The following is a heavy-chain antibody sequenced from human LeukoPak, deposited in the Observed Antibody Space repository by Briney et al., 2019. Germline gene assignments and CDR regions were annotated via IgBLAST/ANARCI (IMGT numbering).Heavy chain of an antibody. V-gene: IGHV3-11*01. CDR1: GFTFSDYY. J-gene: IGHJ4*02. CDR2: ISSSGSTI. Sequence: GGSLRLSCAASGFTFSDYYMSWIRQAPGKGLEWGSYISSSGSTIYYADSVKGRFTISRDNAKNSLYLQMNSLRAEDTAVYYCARDFWPHWWFGELSYWGQGTLVTVSS. D-gene: IGHD3-10*01. CDR3: ARDFWPHWWFGELSY.